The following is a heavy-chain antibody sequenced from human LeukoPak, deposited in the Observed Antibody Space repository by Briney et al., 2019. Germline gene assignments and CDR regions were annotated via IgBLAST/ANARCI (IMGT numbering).Heavy chain of an antibody. CDR3: ARPHRLAKGRAFDI. V-gene: IGHV4-34*01. D-gene: IGHD6-25*01. J-gene: IGHJ3*02. CDR2: INHSGST. CDR1: GGSFSGYY. Sequence: SETLSLTCAVYGGSFSGYYWSWIRQPPGKGLEWIGEINHSGSTNYNPSLKSRVTISVDTSKNQFSLKLSSVTAADTAVYYCARPHRLAKGRAFDIWGQGTMVSVSS.